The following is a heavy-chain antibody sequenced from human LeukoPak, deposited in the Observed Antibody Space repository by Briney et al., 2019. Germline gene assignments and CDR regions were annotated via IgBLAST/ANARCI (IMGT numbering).Heavy chain of an antibody. Sequence: SETLSLTCTVSGGSISSYYWSWIRQPAGKGLEWIGRIYTSGSTNYNPSLKSRVTMSVDKSKNQFSLKLSSVTAADTAVYYCARDHSSSWYSGFDPWGQGTLVTVSS. V-gene: IGHV4-4*07. D-gene: IGHD6-13*01. CDR3: ARDHSSSWYSGFDP. CDR2: IYTSGST. J-gene: IGHJ5*02. CDR1: GGSISSYY.